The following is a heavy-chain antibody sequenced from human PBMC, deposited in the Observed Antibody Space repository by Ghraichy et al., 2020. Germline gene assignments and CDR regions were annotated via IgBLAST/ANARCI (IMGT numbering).Heavy chain of an antibody. Sequence: LSLTCAASGFTFSNYAMSWFRQAPGKGLEWVSAIRGSGVKTYYAESVKGRFTVSRDNSRDSLYLQMNSLRAEDTAIYYCAKEMDTRGWYSADYWGQGTLVIVSS. CDR2: IRGSGVKT. CDR3: AKEMDTRGWYSADY. D-gene: IGHD6-19*01. CDR1: GFTFSNYA. V-gene: IGHV3-23*01. J-gene: IGHJ4*02.